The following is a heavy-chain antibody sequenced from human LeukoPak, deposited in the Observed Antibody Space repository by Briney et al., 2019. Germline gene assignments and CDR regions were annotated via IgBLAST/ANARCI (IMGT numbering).Heavy chain of an antibody. CDR1: GVTLSNYV. D-gene: IGHD6-13*01. CDR3: ARGSSSSWYNPFDY. Sequence: ASVKVSCKASGVTLSNYVMNWVRQAPGQGLEWMGAIIPIHGTTNSAQKFQGRVTITADESTSTAYMELSSLSSEDTAVYYCARGSSSSWYNPFDYWGQGTLVTVSS. J-gene: IGHJ4*02. V-gene: IGHV1-69*01. CDR2: IIPIHGTT.